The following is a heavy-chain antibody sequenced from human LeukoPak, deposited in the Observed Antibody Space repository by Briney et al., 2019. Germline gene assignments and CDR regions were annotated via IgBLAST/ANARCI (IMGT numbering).Heavy chain of an antibody. CDR1: GFTFSSYA. V-gene: IGHV3-30*04. J-gene: IGHJ4*02. Sequence: LPGGSLRLSCAASGFTFSSYAMHWVRQAPGKGLEWVAVISYDGSNKYYADSVKGRFTISRDNSKNTLYLQMNSLRAEDTAVYYCARDAYDSSGYYYASFGYWGQETLVTVSS. CDR3: ARDAYDSSGYYYASFGY. D-gene: IGHD3-22*01. CDR2: ISYDGSNK.